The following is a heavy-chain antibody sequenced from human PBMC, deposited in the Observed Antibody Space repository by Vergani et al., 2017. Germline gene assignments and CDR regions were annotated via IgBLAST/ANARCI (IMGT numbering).Heavy chain of an antibody. CDR3: ARRSGAAAPFDY. CDR1: GYSFSTYW. D-gene: IGHD1-26*01. Sequence: EVQLVQSGAEVKKPGESLKISCKGSGYSFSTYWIVWVRQMPGKGLEWMGIIYPGDSDTRYNPSFQGKVTISADKSISTAYLQWSSLKASDTAIYYCARRSGAAAPFDYWGQGTLVTVSS. CDR2: IYPGDSDT. V-gene: IGHV5-51*03. J-gene: IGHJ4*01.